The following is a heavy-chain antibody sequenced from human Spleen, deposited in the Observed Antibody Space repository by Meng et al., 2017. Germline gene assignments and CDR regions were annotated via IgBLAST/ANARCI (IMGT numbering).Heavy chain of an antibody. CDR3: AKDFLGTTVTTCFDY. J-gene: IGHJ4*02. CDR1: GYTFISYA. D-gene: IGHD4-17*01. Sequence: QFQLVQSGAELKKLGASVKFSCKASGYTFISYAMNWVRQAPGQGLEWMGWINTNTGNPTYAQGFTGRFVFSLDTSVSTAYLQITSLKAEDTAVYYCAKDFLGTTVTTCFDYWGQGTLVTVSS. CDR2: INTNTGNP. V-gene: IGHV7-4-1*02.